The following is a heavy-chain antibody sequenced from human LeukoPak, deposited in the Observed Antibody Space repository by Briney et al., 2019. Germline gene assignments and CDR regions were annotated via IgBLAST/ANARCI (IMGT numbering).Heavy chain of an antibody. V-gene: IGHV4-4*02. Sequence: SETLSLTCAVSGGSISSSNWWSWVRQPPGKGLKWIGEIYHSGSTNYNPSLKSRVTISVDKSKNQFSLRLSSVTAADTAVYYCARASYSYDINGWVPFDYWGQGTLVTVSS. D-gene: IGHD3-22*01. CDR2: IYHSGST. CDR3: ARASYSYDINGWVPFDY. J-gene: IGHJ4*02. CDR1: GGSISSSNW.